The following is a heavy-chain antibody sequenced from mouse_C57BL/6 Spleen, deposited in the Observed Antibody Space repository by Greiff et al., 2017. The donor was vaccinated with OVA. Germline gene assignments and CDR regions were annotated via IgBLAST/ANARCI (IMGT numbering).Heavy chain of an antibody. D-gene: IGHD1-1*01. CDR2: IYPRSGNT. V-gene: IGHV1-81*01. CDR1: GYTFTSYG. CDR3: ARMTTVEGPG. Sequence: QVQLKESGAELARPGASVKLSCKASGYTFTSYGISWVKQRTGQGLEWIGEIYPRSGNTYYNEKFKGKATLTAANSSSTAYMELRSLTSEDSAVYFCARMTTVEGPGWGTGTTVTVAS. J-gene: IGHJ1*03.